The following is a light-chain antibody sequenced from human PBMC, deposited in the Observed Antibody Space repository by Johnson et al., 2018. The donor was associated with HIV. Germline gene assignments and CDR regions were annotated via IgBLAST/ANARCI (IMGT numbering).Light chain of an antibody. Sequence: QSVLTQPPSVSAAPGQKVTIYCSGSSSNIGNNYVSWYQQLPGRAPKLLIYDNNKRPSGIPDRFSGSKSGTSATLGITGLQTGDEADYYCGTWDSSLRVGFFGTVTKATVL. V-gene: IGLV1-51*01. CDR3: GTWDSSLRVGF. CDR2: DNN. CDR1: SSNIGNNY. J-gene: IGLJ1*01.